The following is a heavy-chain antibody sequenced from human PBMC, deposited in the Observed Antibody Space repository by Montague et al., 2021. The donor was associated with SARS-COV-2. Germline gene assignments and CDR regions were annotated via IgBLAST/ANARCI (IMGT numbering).Heavy chain of an antibody. V-gene: IGHV3-13*01. J-gene: IGHJ4*02. D-gene: IGHD3-22*01. CDR2: IGTAGDT. Sequence: SLRLSCAASGFTFSSYDMHWVRQATGKGLEWVSAIGTAGDTYYPGSVKGRFTISRENAKNPLYLQMNSLRAGDTAVYYCARAPRGYYDSSGYYNPPYYFDYWGQGTLVTVSS. CDR1: GFTFSSYD. CDR3: ARAPRGYYDSSGYYNPPYYFDY.